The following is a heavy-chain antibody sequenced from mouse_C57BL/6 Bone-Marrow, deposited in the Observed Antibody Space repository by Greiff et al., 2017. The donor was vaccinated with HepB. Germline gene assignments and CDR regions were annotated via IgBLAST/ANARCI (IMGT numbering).Heavy chain of an antibody. D-gene: IGHD1-1*01. Sequence: VQLQQSGAELVRPGASVKLSCKASGYTFTDYYINWVKQRPGQGLEWIARIYPGSGNTYYNEKFKGKATLTAEKSSSTAYMQLSSLTSEEAVVYCCGGNYYGSSYYFDVWGTGTTVTVSS. CDR3: GGNYYGSSYYFDV. V-gene: IGHV1-76*01. J-gene: IGHJ1*03. CDR1: GYTFTDYY. CDR2: IYPGSGNT.